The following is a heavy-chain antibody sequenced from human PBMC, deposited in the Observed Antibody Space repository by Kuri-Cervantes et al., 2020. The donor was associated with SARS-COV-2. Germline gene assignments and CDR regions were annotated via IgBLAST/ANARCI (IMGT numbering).Heavy chain of an antibody. CDR1: GDSITSGNYF. D-gene: IGHD2-2*01. Sequence: LRLSCTVTGDSITSGNYFWNWVRQPAGKGLEWIGRIQTSGNTNYNPSLKSRVTLSIDTSKNQFSLKLSSVTAADTAVYYCARGQSCSSTSCYRGAYYYYYMDVWGKGTTVTVSS. V-gene: IGHV4-61*02. CDR2: IQTSGNT. CDR3: ARGQSCSSTSCYRGAYYYYYMDV. J-gene: IGHJ6*03.